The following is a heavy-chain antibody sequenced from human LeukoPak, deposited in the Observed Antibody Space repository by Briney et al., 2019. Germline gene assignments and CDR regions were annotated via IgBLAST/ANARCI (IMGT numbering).Heavy chain of an antibody. D-gene: IGHD3-10*01. CDR1: GYTFSRYW. Sequence: PGGSLRLSCAASGYTFSRYWMHWVRQGPGKGLVWVSRINEDGSYTSYAESVRGRFTISRDNAKNTLYLQMNSLRAEDAAVYYCTTDTFGARDSWGQGTLVTVSS. CDR3: TTDTFGARDS. V-gene: IGHV3-74*01. J-gene: IGHJ4*02. CDR2: INEDGSYT.